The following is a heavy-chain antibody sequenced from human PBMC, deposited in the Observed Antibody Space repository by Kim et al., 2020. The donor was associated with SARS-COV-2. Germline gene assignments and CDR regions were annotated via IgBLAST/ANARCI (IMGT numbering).Heavy chain of an antibody. CDR3: AKVSKQQLVPPDY. CDR2: IYSGGSST. V-gene: IGHV3-23*03. CDR1: GFTFSSYA. D-gene: IGHD6-13*01. Sequence: GGSLRLSCAASGFTFSSYAMSWVRQAPGKGLEWVSVIYSGGSSTYYADSVKGRFTISRDNSKNTLYLQMNSLRAEDTAVYYCAKVSKQQLVPPDYWGQGTLVTVSS. J-gene: IGHJ4*02.